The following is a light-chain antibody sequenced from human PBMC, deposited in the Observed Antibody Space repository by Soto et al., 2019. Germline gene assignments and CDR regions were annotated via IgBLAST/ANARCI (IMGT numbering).Light chain of an antibody. CDR1: NIGSDP. V-gene: IGLV3-21*02. J-gene: IGLJ2*01. Sequence: SYVLTQPPSVSVAPGQTARITCGGNNIGSDPVHWYQQKPGQAPVLVVYDDSDRPSGIPERFSGSKSGSTATLTISRVGAGDEADYYCQVWDSISDHPVFGGGTKLTVL. CDR3: QVWDSISDHPV. CDR2: DDS.